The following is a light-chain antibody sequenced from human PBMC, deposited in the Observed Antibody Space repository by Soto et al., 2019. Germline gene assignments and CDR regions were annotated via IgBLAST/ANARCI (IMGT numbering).Light chain of an antibody. Sequence: EIVLTQSPGTLSLSPGERATLSCRASQSVSSSYLAWYQQKPGQAPRLLIYGASSRATGIPDRFSGNGSGTDFTLTISRLEPEDFAVYYCQQYGSSQTFGGGTKVEIK. CDR1: QSVSSSY. CDR3: QQYGSSQT. V-gene: IGKV3-20*01. CDR2: GAS. J-gene: IGKJ4*01.